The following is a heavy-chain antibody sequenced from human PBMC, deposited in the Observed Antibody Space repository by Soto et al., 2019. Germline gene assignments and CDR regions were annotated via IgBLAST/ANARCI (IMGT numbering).Heavy chain of an antibody. V-gene: IGHV3-30-3*01. Sequence: PGGSLRLSCAASGFTFSSYAMHWVRQAPGKGLEWVAVISYDGSNKYYADSVKGRFTISRDNSKNTLYLQMNSLRAEDTAVYYCARVLGSSWYFYWGQGTLVTVSS. CDR1: GFTFSSYA. J-gene: IGHJ4*02. D-gene: IGHD6-13*01. CDR2: ISYDGSNK. CDR3: ARVLGSSWYFY.